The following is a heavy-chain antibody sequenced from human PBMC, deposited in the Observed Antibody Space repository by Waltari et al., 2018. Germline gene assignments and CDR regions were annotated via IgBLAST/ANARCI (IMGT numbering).Heavy chain of an antibody. CDR3: AKGGGWLQDY. J-gene: IGHJ4*02. CDR1: AFTCSSYC. V-gene: IGHV3-74*01. Sequence: EVQLVESGGGLAQPGGSLRLSCVSSAFTCSSYCMHWVRQAPGKGLVWVSRINSDGSTTNYADSVKGRFTISRDNAKNTLYLQMNSLRAEDTAVYYCAKGGGWLQDYWGQGTLVTVSS. CDR2: INSDGSTT. D-gene: IGHD5-12*01.